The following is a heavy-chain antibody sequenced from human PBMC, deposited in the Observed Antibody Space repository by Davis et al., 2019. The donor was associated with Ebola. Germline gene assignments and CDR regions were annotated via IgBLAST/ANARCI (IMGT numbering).Heavy chain of an antibody. Sequence: SETLSLTCAVKGGPFNGYYWSWIRQPPGKGLEWIGYYYYTGSTYYNPSLKSRVTISVDTSKNQFSLKLSSVTAADTAVYYCARGIVATIRGLVYYYYGMDVWGKGTTVTVSS. J-gene: IGHJ6*04. CDR2: YYYTGST. V-gene: IGHV4-34*01. D-gene: IGHD5-12*01. CDR3: ARGIVATIRGLVYYYYGMDV. CDR1: GGPFNGYY.